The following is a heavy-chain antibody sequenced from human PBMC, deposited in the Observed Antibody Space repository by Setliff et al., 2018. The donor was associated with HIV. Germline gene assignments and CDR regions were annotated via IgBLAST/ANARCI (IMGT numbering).Heavy chain of an antibody. J-gene: IGHJ3*02. V-gene: IGHV3-49*04. D-gene: IGHD5-18*01. CDR2: VRSKGYGGTT. Sequence: GGSLRLSCRASGFTFGDYGMSWVRQAPGKGLEWVGFVRSKGYGGTTEHAASVKDRFTVSRDDSKSIAYLQINSLKTEDTAVYYCTRDKGYAFDIWGQGTMVTVSS. CDR3: TRDKGYAFDI. CDR1: GFTFGDYG.